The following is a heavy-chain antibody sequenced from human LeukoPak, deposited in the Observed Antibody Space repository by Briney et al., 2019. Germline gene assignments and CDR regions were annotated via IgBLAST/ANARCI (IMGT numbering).Heavy chain of an antibody. Sequence: GASVKVSCKASGYTFAAYYMYWVRQAPGQGLEWMGWIRPNSGGTNYTQKFQGRVTMTRDTSINTAYMELSRLRSDDTAVFYCARVAHNYDLLTGYYPYLDYFDFWGQGTLVTVSS. CDR2: IRPNSGGT. D-gene: IGHD3-9*01. V-gene: IGHV1-2*02. CDR3: ARVAHNYDLLTGYYPYLDYFDF. CDR1: GYTFAAYY. J-gene: IGHJ4*02.